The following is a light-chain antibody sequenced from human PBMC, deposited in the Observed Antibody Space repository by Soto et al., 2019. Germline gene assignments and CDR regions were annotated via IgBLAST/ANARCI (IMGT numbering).Light chain of an antibody. CDR1: QSVFYSSNKKNY. CDR2: WAS. Sequence: DIVMTQSPDSLAVSLGERATINCKSSQSVFYSSNKKNYLAWYQQKPGQPPKLLIYWASTRESGVPDRFSGSGSGTDFTLKISRVEAEDVGVYYCMQGTHWPPTFGQGTKVDIK. V-gene: IGKV4-1*01. CDR3: MQGTHWPPT. J-gene: IGKJ1*01.